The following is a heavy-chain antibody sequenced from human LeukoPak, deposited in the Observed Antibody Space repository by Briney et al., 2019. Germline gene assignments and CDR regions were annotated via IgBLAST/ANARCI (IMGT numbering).Heavy chain of an antibody. CDR1: GYTFTSYY. CDR3: ARDPNFYYYDSSGYSHPYFDY. J-gene: IGHJ4*02. D-gene: IGHD3-22*01. CDR2: INPSGGST. Sequence: ASVKVSCKASGYTFTSYYMHWVRQAPGQGLEWMGIINPSGGSTSYARKFQGRVTMTRDTSTSTVYMELGSLRSEDTAVYYCARDPNFYYYDSSGYSHPYFDYWGQGTLVTVSS. V-gene: IGHV1-46*01.